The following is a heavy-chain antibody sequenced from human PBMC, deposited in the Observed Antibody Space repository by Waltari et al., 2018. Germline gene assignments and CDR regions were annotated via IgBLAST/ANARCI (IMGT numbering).Heavy chain of an antibody. V-gene: IGHV4-4*07. Sequence: QVQLQESGPGLVKPSETLSLTCTVSGGSISSYYWSWIRQPAGKGLEWIGRIYTSGSTNYKPSLKSRVTMSVDTSKNQFSLKLSSVTAADTAVYYCARANYDFWSGHIYFDYWGQGTLVTVSS. CDR1: GGSISSYY. CDR3: ARANYDFWSGHIYFDY. CDR2: IYTSGST. D-gene: IGHD3-3*01. J-gene: IGHJ4*02.